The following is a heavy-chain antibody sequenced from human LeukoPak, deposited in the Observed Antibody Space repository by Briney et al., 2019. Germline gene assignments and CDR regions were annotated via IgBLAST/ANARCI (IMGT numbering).Heavy chain of an antibody. J-gene: IGHJ4*02. V-gene: IGHV4-30-2*01. D-gene: IGHD3-22*01. Sequence: PSQTLSLTCAVSGGSISSGGYSWSWIRQPPGKGLEWIGYIYHSGSTYYNPSLKSRVTISVDRSKNQFSLKLSSVTAADTAVYYCAREGTYDSSGYRTGYFDYWGQGTLVTVSS. CDR2: IYHSGST. CDR3: AREGTYDSSGYRTGYFDY. CDR1: GGSISSGGYS.